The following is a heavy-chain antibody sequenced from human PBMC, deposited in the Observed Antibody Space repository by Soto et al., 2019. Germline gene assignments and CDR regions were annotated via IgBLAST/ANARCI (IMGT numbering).Heavy chain of an antibody. D-gene: IGHD2-15*01. CDR2: ISGSGGST. Sequence: GGSLRLSFAASGFTFTSYAMSWVRQAPGKGLEWVSAISGSGGSTYYADSVKGRFTISRDNSKNTLYLQMNSLRAEDTAVYYCAKAPIGYCSGGSCLTYNWFDPWGQGTLVTVSS. V-gene: IGHV3-23*01. J-gene: IGHJ5*02. CDR3: AKAPIGYCSGGSCLTYNWFDP. CDR1: GFTFTSYA.